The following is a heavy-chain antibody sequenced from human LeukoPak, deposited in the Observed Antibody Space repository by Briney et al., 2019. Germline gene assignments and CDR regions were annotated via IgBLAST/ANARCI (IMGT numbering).Heavy chain of an antibody. CDR3: ARDDFAAGTAFDI. V-gene: IGHV3-30*01. CDR2: ISYDGSKK. D-gene: IGHD6-13*01. J-gene: IGHJ3*02. CDR1: GFTFRNYA. Sequence: PGGSLRLSCAASGFTFRNYAIHWVRQAPGKGLEWVAVISYDGSKKYYADSVKGRFTISRDNSKNTVYLQMNSLRAEDTAVYYCARDDFAAGTAFDIWGRGTMVTVSS.